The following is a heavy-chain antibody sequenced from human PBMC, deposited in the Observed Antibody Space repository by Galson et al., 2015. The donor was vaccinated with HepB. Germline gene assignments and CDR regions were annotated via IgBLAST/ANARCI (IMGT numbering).Heavy chain of an antibody. CDR2: ISTTSDNK. CDR3: ARIALSGSYWYFDY. Sequence: SLRLSCAASGFTFSSYTMNWVRQAPGKGLEWISYISTTSDNKFSADSVKGRFIISRDNAKNSLYLQMNSLRAEDTAEYYCARIALSGSYWYFDYWGQGTLVTVSS. D-gene: IGHD1-26*01. V-gene: IGHV3-48*01. CDR1: GFTFSSYT. J-gene: IGHJ4*02.